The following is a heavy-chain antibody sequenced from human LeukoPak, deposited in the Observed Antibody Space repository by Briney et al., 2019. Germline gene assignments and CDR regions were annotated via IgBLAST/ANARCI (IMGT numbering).Heavy chain of an antibody. J-gene: IGHJ3*02. Sequence: ASVKVSCKASGYTFTSYGISWVRQAPGQGLEWMGWISAYNGNTNYAQKLQGRVTMTTDTSTSTAYMELRSLRSDDTAVYYCARERSRYCSSTSCYDAFDIWGQGTMVTVSS. D-gene: IGHD2-2*01. CDR2: ISAYNGNT. V-gene: IGHV1-18*01. CDR3: ARERSRYCSSTSCYDAFDI. CDR1: GYTFTSYG.